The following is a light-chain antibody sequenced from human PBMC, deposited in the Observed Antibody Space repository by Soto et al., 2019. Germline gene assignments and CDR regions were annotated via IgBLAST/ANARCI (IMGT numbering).Light chain of an antibody. V-gene: IGLV2-14*01. Sequence: QSALAQPRSVSGSPGQSVTLSCTGTSSDVGGYDFVSWYQQYPGKAPKLMIYEVINRSSGVSNRFSGSKSGNTGYLTISGLQAEDEADYYCSSSTSSNTFVFGTGTKLTVL. J-gene: IGLJ1*01. CDR3: SSSTSSNTFV. CDR2: EVI. CDR1: SSDVGGYDF.